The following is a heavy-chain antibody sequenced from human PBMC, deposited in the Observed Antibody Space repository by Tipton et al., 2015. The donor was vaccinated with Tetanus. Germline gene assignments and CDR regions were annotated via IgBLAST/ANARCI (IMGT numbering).Heavy chain of an antibody. CDR1: GFTFSSFG. CDR2: TSYDGSSE. Sequence: SLRLSCSASGFTFSSFGMHWVRQAPGKGLEWVAVTSYDGSSEYYADSVKGRFTTSRDSSKNTLFLQMNSLRVEDTALYYCARDPNSSGWYPAYFDFWGQGTLVTVSS. CDR3: ARDPNSSGWYPAYFDF. D-gene: IGHD6-19*01. J-gene: IGHJ4*02. V-gene: IGHV3-30*03.